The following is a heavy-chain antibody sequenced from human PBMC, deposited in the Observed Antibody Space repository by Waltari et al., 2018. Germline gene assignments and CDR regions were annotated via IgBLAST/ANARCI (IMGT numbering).Heavy chain of an antibody. J-gene: IGHJ6*02. CDR3: ARGGPCKFFEWFGESPWWAYGMDV. Sequence: QVQLVQSGAEVKKPGASVKVSCKASGYTFTSYAMHWVRQAPGQRLEWMGWINAGNGNTKYSQKFQGRVTITRDTSASTAYMELSSLRSEDTAVYYCARGGPCKFFEWFGESPWWAYGMDVWGQGTTVTVSS. D-gene: IGHD3-10*01. V-gene: IGHV1-3*01. CDR1: GYTFTSYA. CDR2: INAGNGNT.